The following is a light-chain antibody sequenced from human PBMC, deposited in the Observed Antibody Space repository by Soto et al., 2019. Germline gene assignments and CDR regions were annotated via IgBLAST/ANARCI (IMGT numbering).Light chain of an antibody. CDR2: QVT. CDR1: TRDIAGYNY. Sequence: ALTQPASVSGSLGQSITISCTGTTRDIAGYNYISWYQQLPGKAPKLMIYQVTIRPSGISNRFSGSKSGNTASLTISGLQAEDETDYYCTSFSSSTSLYVFGTGTKVTVL. J-gene: IGLJ1*01. V-gene: IGLV2-14*01. CDR3: TSFSSSTSLYV.